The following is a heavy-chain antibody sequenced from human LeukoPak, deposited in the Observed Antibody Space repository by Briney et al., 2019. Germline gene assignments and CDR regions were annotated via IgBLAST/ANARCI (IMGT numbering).Heavy chain of an antibody. CDR1: GYTFTSYG. D-gene: IGHD2/OR15-2a*01. V-gene: IGHV1-18*04. J-gene: IGHJ4*02. CDR2: ISAYNGNT. Sequence: ASVKVSCKASGYTFTSYGISWVRQAPGQGLEWMGWISAYNGNTNYAQKLQGRVTMTTDTSTSTANMELRSLRSDDTAVYYCARERGPSQYFPFDYWGQGTLVTVSS. CDR3: ARERGPSQYFPFDY.